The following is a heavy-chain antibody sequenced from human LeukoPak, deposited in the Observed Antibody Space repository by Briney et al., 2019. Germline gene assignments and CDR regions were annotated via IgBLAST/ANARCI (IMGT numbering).Heavy chain of an antibody. D-gene: IGHD3-10*01. V-gene: IGHV3-48*03. CDR2: IGSNGSPT. J-gene: IGHJ6*03. CDR1: GFTFSSYE. CDR3: ARLSAYYYGSYFYYYMDV. Sequence: GGSLRLSCAASGFTFSSYELNWVRQAPGKGLEWLSYIGSNGSPTYYADSVKGRFTISRDNAKKSVYLHMSSLRAEDTALYYCARLSAYYYGSYFYYYMDVWGKGTTVTVSS.